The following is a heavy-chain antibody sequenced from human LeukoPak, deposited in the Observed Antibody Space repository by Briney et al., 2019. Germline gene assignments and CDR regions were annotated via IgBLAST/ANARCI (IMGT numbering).Heavy chain of an antibody. D-gene: IGHD1-26*01. CDR3: ARDAVGAPTPLIDY. J-gene: IGHJ4*02. Sequence: GGSLRLSRAASGFTFSSYAMHWVRQAPGKGLEWVAVISYDGSNKYYADSVKGRFTISRDNSKNTLYLQMNSLRAEDTAVYYCARDAVGAPTPLIDYWGQGTLVTVSS. V-gene: IGHV3-30-3*01. CDR1: GFTFSSYA. CDR2: ISYDGSNK.